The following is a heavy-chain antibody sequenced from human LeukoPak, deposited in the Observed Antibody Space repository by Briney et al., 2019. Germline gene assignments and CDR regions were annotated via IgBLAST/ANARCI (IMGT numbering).Heavy chain of an antibody. D-gene: IGHD6-19*01. J-gene: IGHJ4*02. Sequence: GESLSISCQGSGYSFTSYWIGWMLQLPGKGLEWMGIIYPGDSDTRYSPSFQGQVTISADKSISTAYLQWSSLKASDTAMYYCARSRSPGSSGYYDYWGQGTLVTVSS. CDR2: IYPGDSDT. V-gene: IGHV5-51*01. CDR3: ARSRSPGSSGYYDY. CDR1: GYSFTSYW.